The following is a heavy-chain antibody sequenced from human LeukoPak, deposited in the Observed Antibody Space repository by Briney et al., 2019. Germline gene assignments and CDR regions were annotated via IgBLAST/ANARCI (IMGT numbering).Heavy chain of an antibody. V-gene: IGHV3-23*01. D-gene: IGHD3-3*01. CDR1: GFTFSSYV. J-gene: IGHJ6*03. Sequence: GGSLRLSCAVSGFTFSSYVMNWVRQAPGKGLEWVSTISGGGSSTYYADSVKGRFTISRDSSKNTLYLQMNSLKTEDTAVYYCTTDLDVIREPFGVVTYYMDVWGKGTTVTVSS. CDR2: ISGGGSST. CDR3: TTDLDVIREPFGVVTYYMDV.